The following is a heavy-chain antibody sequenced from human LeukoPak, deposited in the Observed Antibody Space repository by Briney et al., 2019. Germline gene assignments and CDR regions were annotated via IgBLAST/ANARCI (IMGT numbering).Heavy chain of an antibody. CDR3: ARVEEGYGSGRRENYYYYYIGV. CDR2: IHYSGST. J-gene: IGHJ6*03. D-gene: IGHD3-10*01. CDR1: GVSISNYY. V-gene: IGHV4-59*01. Sequence: SETLSLTCTVSGVSISNYYWSWIRQPPGKGLEWIGYIHYSGSTSYNPSLKSRVTISVDTSKKQFSLKLSSVTAADTAVYYCARVEEGYGSGRRENYYYYYIGVWGKGTTVTISS.